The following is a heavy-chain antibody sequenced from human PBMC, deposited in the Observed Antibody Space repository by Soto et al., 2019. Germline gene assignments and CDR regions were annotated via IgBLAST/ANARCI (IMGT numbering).Heavy chain of an antibody. Sequence: QVQLVQSGAEVKKPGSSVKVSCKASGGTFSSYDISWVRQAPGQGLEWMGGIIPIFGTANYAQKFQGRVTITADESTSTAYMELSSLRSEDTAVYYCASGSGPYYYYGMDVWGQGTTVTVSS. D-gene: IGHD6-19*01. CDR2: IIPIFGTA. CDR3: ASGSGPYYYYGMDV. V-gene: IGHV1-69*01. CDR1: GGTFSSYD. J-gene: IGHJ6*02.